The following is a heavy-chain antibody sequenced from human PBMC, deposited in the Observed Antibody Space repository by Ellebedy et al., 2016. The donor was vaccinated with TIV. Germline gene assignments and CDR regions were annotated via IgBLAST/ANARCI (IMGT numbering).Heavy chain of an antibody. CDR3: ARDLKWAGISGEPSLNY. D-gene: IGHD3-10*01. Sequence: ASVKVSCXASAYTFTGYYMHWVRQAPGQGLEWMGWINPNTGGTNYAQKFQGRVTMTRDTSISTAYMELSRLRSDDTAVYYCARDLKWAGISGEPSLNYWGQGTLVTVSS. J-gene: IGHJ4*02. CDR1: AYTFTGYY. V-gene: IGHV1-2*02. CDR2: INPNTGGT.